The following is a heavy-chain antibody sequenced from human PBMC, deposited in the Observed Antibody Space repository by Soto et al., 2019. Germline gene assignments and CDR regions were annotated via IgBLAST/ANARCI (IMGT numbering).Heavy chain of an antibody. Sequence: EVHLVESGGGLIKPGGSLRLSCAASGFTFSSAWFNWVRQAPGKGLEWVGRIKSQNDGGTTDYAAPVRDRFTISKDDSKNTLYLQMNSLKTGDTGVFFCAAGLPAFIPPVESWGQGTLVTVSS. D-gene: IGHD1-1*01. CDR2: IKSQNDGGTT. J-gene: IGHJ5*02. CDR1: GFTFSSAW. CDR3: AAGLPAFIPPVES. V-gene: IGHV3-15*07.